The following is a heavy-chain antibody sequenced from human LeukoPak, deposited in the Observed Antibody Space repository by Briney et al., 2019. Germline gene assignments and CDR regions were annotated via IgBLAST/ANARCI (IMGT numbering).Heavy chain of an antibody. CDR1: GFSRSTRGMG. CDR2: IYWNDDK. J-gene: IGHJ4*02. D-gene: IGHD3-3*01. Sequence: SGPTLVNPTPTLTLTCTFSGFSRSTRGMGVGWMRQPPGKALEWLAIIYWNDDKRYSPSLKSRLTITKDTSKNQVVLTMTNMDPVDTATYYCAEYDFWSGGYYFDSWGQGTLVTVSS. V-gene: IGHV2-5*01. CDR3: AEYDFWSGGYYFDS.